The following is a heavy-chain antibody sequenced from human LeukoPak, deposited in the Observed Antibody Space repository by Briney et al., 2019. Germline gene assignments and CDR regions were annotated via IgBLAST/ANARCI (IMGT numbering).Heavy chain of an antibody. CDR3: AKVVRDDFWSGYYDYYMDV. CDR2: ISGSGGST. CDR1: GFTFSSYA. D-gene: IGHD3-3*01. V-gene: IGHV3-23*01. J-gene: IGHJ6*03. Sequence: GGSLRLSCAASGFTFSSYAMSWVRQAPGKGLEWVSAISGSGGSTYYADSVKGRFTISRDNSKNTLYLQMNSLRAEDTAVYYCAKVVRDDFWSGYYDYYMDVWGKGTTVTVSS.